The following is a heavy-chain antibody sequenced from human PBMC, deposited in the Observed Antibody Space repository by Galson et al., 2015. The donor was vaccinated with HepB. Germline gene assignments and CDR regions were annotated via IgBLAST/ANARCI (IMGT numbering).Heavy chain of an antibody. Sequence: SVKVSCKASGYTFTGYYMHWVRQAPGQGLEWMGWINPNSGGTNYAQKFQGRVTMTRDTSISTAYMELSRLRSDDTAVYYCAVDYGDLRDFYDAFDIWGQGTMVTVSS. CDR1: GYTFTGYY. D-gene: IGHD4-17*01. CDR3: AVDYGDLRDFYDAFDI. CDR2: INPNSGGT. V-gene: IGHV1-2*02. J-gene: IGHJ3*02.